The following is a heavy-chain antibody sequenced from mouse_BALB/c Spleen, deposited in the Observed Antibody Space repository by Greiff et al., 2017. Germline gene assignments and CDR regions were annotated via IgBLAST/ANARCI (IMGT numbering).Heavy chain of an antibody. CDR2: INSNGGST. J-gene: IGHJ3*01. Sequence: EVHLVESGGGLVKLGGSLKLSCAASGFTFSSYYMSWVRQTPEKRLELVAAINSNGGSTYYPDTVKGRFTISRDNAKNTLYLQMSSLKSEDTALYYCAGHGRDVDYDWFAYWGQGTLVTVSA. CDR3: AGHGRDVDYDWFAY. D-gene: IGHD2-4*01. CDR1: GFTFSSYY. V-gene: IGHV5-6-2*01.